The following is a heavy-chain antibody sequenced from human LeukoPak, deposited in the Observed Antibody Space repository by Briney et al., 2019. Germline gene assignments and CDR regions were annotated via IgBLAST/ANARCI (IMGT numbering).Heavy chain of an antibody. CDR1: GFTFSSYA. J-gene: IGHJ3*02. CDR2: ISSSSSTI. Sequence: GGSLRLSCAASGFTFSSYAMSWVRQAPGKGLEWVSYISSSSSTIYYADSVKGRFTISRDNAKNSLYLQMNSLRAEDTAVYYCARDYDFWSGLHAFDIWGQGTMVTVSS. CDR3: ARDYDFWSGLHAFDI. D-gene: IGHD3-3*01. V-gene: IGHV3-48*01.